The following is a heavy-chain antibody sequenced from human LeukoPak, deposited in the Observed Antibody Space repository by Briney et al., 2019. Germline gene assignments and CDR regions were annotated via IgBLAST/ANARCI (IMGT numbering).Heavy chain of an antibody. CDR1: GYTFTSYG. CDR2: ISAYNGNT. CDR3: ARAGFWSGYSKSGVVDV. Sequence: GASVKVSCKASGYTFTSYGISWVRQAPGQGLEWMGWISAYNGNTNYAQKLQGRVTMTTDTSTSTAYMELRSLRSDDTAVYYCARAGFWSGYSKSGVVDVWGQGTTVTVSS. D-gene: IGHD3-3*01. V-gene: IGHV1-18*01. J-gene: IGHJ6*02.